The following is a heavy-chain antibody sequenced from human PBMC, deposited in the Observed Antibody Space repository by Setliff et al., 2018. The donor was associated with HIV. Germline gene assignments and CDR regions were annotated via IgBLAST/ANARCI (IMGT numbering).Heavy chain of an antibody. Sequence: GASVKVSCKTAGYTFTGHFIHWMRQAPGQGLEWMGWINPNSGATDYAWRFEDRVTMTSDTSIRTVYMELSSLRSDDTAVYYCARDTAIGWYGESKMSDFWGQGTRVTVSS. V-gene: IGHV1-2*02. CDR1: GYTFTGHF. J-gene: IGHJ4*02. D-gene: IGHD3-10*01. CDR2: INPNSGAT. CDR3: ARDTAIGWYGESKMSDF.